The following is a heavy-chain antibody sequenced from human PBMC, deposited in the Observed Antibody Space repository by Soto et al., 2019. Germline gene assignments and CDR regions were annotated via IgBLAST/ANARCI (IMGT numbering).Heavy chain of an antibody. CDR2: IYYSGST. J-gene: IGHJ4*02. D-gene: IGHD6-13*01. CDR3: ARRPGGSWHYFDD. Sequence: SETLSLTCTVSGGSIGSSSYYWGWIRQPPGKGLEWIGSIYYSGSTYYNPSLKSRVTMSVDTSKNQFSLRLSSVTAADMAVYYCARRPGGSWHYFDDWGQGILVTVSS. V-gene: IGHV4-39*01. CDR1: GGSIGSSSYY.